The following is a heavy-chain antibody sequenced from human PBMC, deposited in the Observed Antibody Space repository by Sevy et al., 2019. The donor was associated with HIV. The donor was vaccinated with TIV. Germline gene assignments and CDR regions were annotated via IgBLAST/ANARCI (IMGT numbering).Heavy chain of an antibody. J-gene: IGHJ4*02. V-gene: IGHV3-7*01. CDR2: INQDGSQK. Sequence: GGSLRLSCAASGFTFTDYFMGWVRQAPGKGLEWVANINQDGSQKYYVDSVKGRFTISRDNAKNSVYLQMNRLRVDDTAGDCCGGELGPGDYWGQGTLVTVSS. D-gene: IGHD3-16*01. CDR1: GFTFTDYF. CDR3: GGELGPGDY.